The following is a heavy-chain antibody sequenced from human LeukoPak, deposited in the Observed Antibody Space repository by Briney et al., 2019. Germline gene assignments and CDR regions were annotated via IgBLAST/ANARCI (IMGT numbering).Heavy chain of an antibody. V-gene: IGHV3-7*01. CDR2: IKEDGSEK. D-gene: IGHD6-13*01. J-gene: IGHJ4*02. CDR3: ASGRQLGY. Sequence: GGSLRLSCTASGFTFSDYWMTWVRQAPGKGLEWVANIKEDGSEKYYVDSVKGRFTISRDNARNSLYLQMNSLRAEDTAVYYCASGRQLGYWGQGTLVTVSS. CDR1: GFTFSDYW.